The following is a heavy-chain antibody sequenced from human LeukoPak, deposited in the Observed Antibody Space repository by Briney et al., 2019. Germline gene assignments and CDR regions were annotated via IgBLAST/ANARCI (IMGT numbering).Heavy chain of an antibody. D-gene: IGHD6-13*01. CDR3: ASFEAAGTFFDY. J-gene: IGHJ4*02. V-gene: IGHV4-61*10. Sequence: PSETLSLTCTVSGGSISSGSYYWSWIRQPAGKGLEWIGYIYYSGSTNYNPSLKSRVTISVDTSKNQFSPKLSSVTAADTAVYYCASFEAAGTFFDYWGQGTLVTVSS. CDR2: IYYSGST. CDR1: GGSISSGSYY.